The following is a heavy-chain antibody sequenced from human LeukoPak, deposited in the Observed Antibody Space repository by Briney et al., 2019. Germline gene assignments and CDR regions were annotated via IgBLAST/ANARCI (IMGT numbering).Heavy chain of an antibody. J-gene: IGHJ5*02. CDR3: ARGQLRVPKWFDP. V-gene: IGHV1-2*02. Sequence: RASVKVSCKASGYTFTAYYIHWVRQAPGQGLEWMGWINPNSGGTNYAQKFQGRVTMTRDTSLRTAYMELTSLISDDTAVYYCARGQLRVPKWFDPWGPGNLDTVSS. CDR2: INPNSGGT. CDR1: GYTFTAYY. D-gene: IGHD1-1*01.